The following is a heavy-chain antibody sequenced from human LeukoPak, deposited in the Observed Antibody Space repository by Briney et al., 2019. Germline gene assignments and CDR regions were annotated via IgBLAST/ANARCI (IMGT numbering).Heavy chain of an antibody. V-gene: IGHV4-39*07. CDR1: GGSISNSTYY. J-gene: IGHJ4*02. D-gene: IGHD6-13*01. CDR3: ARISSSHRPNFDY. CDR2: IYYSGST. Sequence: SEALSLTCTVSGGSISNSTYYWGWIRQPPGKGLEWIGSIYYSGSTYYNPSLKSRVTISIDTSKNQFSLKLSSVTAADTAVYYCARISSSHRPNFDYWGQGTLVTVSS.